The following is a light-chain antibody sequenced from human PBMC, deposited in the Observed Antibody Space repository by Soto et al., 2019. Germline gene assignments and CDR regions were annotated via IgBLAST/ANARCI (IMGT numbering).Light chain of an antibody. CDR3: SSYAGSHSFVV. CDR2: EVT. CDR1: SSDVGGYNF. V-gene: IGLV2-8*01. J-gene: IGLJ3*02. Sequence: QSALTQPPSASGSPGQSVTISCTGTSSDVGGYNFVSWYQQHPDKAPKLIISEVTKRPSGVPYRFSGSKSGNTASLTVSGLQAEDEADYYCSSYAGSHSFVVFGGGTKLTVL.